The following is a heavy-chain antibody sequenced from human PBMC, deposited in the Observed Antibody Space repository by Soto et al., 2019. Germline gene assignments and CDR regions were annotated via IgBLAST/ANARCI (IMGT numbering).Heavy chain of an antibody. V-gene: IGHV3-74*01. Sequence: GESLKISCAASGLTFRSYWMHWVRQAPGKGLVWVSRINSDGSSTSYADSVKGRSTISRDNSKNTLYLQMNSLRAEDTAVYYCAKNPGYYYDSTGYHFDYWGQGTLVTVSS. CDR3: AKNPGYYYDSTGYHFDY. CDR2: INSDGSST. J-gene: IGHJ4*02. CDR1: GLTFRSYW. D-gene: IGHD3-22*01.